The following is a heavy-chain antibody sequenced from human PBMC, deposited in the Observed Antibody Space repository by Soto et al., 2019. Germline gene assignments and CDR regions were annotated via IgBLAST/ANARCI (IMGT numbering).Heavy chain of an antibody. J-gene: IGHJ6*02. CDR1: GFTFSNAC. Sequence: XGSLRLSCAASGFTFSNACMSWVRQAPGKGLEWVGRIKSKTDGGTTDYPAPVKGRFTISRDDSKTTLYVQMNNLKTEDTAVYYCTPGGYTFGSDYYYYYMDVCGQRTTVTVSS. CDR2: IKSKTDGGTT. D-gene: IGHD5-18*01. V-gene: IGHV3-15*01. CDR3: TPGGYTFGSDYYYYYMDV.